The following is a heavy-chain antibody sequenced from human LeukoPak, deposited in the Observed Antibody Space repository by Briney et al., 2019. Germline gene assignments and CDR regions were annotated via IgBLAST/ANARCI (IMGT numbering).Heavy chain of an antibody. CDR2: IYYSGST. Sequence: SETLSLTCTVSGGSISSYYWSWIRQPPGKGLEWIGYIYYSGSTNYNPSLKRRVTISVDTSKNQFSLKLSSVTAADTAVYYCARLGDEDYWGQGTLVTVSS. CDR3: ARLGDEDY. V-gene: IGHV4-59*01. D-gene: IGHD3-16*01. J-gene: IGHJ4*02. CDR1: GGSISSYY.